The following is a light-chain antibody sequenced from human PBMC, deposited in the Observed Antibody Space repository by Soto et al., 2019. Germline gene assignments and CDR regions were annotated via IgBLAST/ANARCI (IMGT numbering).Light chain of an antibody. CDR1: QSISSW. J-gene: IGKJ1*01. CDR2: DAS. V-gene: IGKV1-5*01. CDR3: QQYNSYLWT. Sequence: DIQMNQSPSTLSASVGDRVTITCRASQSISSWLAWYQQKPGKAPKLLIYDASSLESGVPSRFSGSGSGTEFTLTISSLQPDDFATYYCQQYNSYLWTFGQGTKVDI.